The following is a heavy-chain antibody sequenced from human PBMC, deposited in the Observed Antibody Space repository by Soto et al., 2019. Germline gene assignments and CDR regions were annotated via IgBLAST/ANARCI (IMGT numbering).Heavy chain of an antibody. V-gene: IGHV3-30-3*01. CDR3: ARDRKDY. Sequence: GGSLRLSCAASGFTFSSYAMHWVRQAPGKGLEWVAVISYDGSNKYYADSVKGRFTISRDNSKNTLYLQMNSLRAEDTAVYYCARDRKDYWGQGTLVTVSS. CDR2: ISYDGSNK. CDR1: GFTFSSYA. J-gene: IGHJ4*02.